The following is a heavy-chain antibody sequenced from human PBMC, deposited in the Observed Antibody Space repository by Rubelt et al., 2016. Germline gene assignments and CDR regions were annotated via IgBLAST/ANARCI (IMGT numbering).Heavy chain of an antibody. D-gene: IGHD6-6*01. J-gene: IGHJ4*02. CDR3: ARVRQLSDY. CDR1: GYAFTRYP. Sequence: QVQLVQSGSELKKPGASVKVSCKASGYAFTRYPMNWVRQAPGQGLEWMGRINPNSGGTNYAQKFQGRVTMTRDTSISTAYMELSRLRSDDTAGDYCARVRQLSDYWGQGTLVTVSS. CDR2: INPNSGGT. V-gene: IGHV1-2*06.